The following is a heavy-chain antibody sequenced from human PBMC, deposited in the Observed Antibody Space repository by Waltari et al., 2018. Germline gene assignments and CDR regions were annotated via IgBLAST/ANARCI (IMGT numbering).Heavy chain of an antibody. J-gene: IGHJ3*02. D-gene: IGHD6-19*01. CDR2: IYYSGST. CDR3: ARDNSSGWYDAFDI. V-gene: IGHV4-31*03. CDR1: GGSISSGGYY. Sequence: QVQLQESGPGLVKPSQTLSLTCTVSGGSISSGGYYWSWIRQHPGKGLEWIGYIYYSGSTYYNPSLKSRGTISVDTSKNQFSLKLSSVTAADTAVYYCARDNSSGWYDAFDIWGQGTMVTVSS.